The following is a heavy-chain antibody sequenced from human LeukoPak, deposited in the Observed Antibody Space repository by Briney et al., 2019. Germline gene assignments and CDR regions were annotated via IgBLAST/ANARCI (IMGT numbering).Heavy chain of an antibody. J-gene: IGHJ4*02. CDR1: GFTFSSYS. CDR3: ARRDDYGDYPYDY. CDR2: ISSSSSYI. D-gene: IGHD4-17*01. V-gene: IGHV3-21*01. Sequence: GGSLRLSCAASGFTFSSYSMNWVRQAPGKGLEWVSSISSSSSYIYYADSVKGRFTISRDNAKNSLYLQMNSLRAEDTAVYYCARRDDYGDYPYDYWGQGTLVTVSS.